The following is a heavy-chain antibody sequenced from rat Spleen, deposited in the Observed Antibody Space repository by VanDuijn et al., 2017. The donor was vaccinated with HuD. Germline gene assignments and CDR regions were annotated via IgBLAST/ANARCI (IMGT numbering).Heavy chain of an antibody. CDR1: GFTFSSFP. CDR2: ISYEGSST. J-gene: IGHJ2*01. Sequence: EVQLVESGGGLVQPGRSMKLSCAASGFTFSSFPMAWVRQAPTKGLEWVASISYEGSSTYHGDSVKGRFTISRDNAKSTLYLQMDSLRSEDTASYYCARRRSHFDYWGQGVMVTVSS. D-gene: IGHD1-11*01. V-gene: IGHV5-22*01. CDR3: ARRRSHFDY.